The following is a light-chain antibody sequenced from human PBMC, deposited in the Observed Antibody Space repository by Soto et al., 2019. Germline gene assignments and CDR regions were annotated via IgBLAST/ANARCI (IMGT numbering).Light chain of an antibody. Sequence: DIVMAQSPDSLAVSLGERATINCKSSQRVLYSSNNKHYLAWSQQKPGQPPKLLIYWASPLESGVPDRFSGSGSGTDFTLTISSLQAEDVAVYYCQQYYSTPLTFGQGTKVEIK. V-gene: IGKV4-1*01. J-gene: IGKJ1*01. CDR2: WAS. CDR1: QRVLYSSNNKHY. CDR3: QQYYSTPLT.